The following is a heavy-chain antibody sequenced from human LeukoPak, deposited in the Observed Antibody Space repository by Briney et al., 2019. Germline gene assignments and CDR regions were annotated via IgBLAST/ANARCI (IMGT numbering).Heavy chain of an antibody. CDR1: GGSMSGYY. Sequence: PSETLSLTCTVSGGSMSGYYWTWLRQPPGKGLEWIAYIHYSGSTNYNPSLKSRVTISVDTSKNQFSLRLNSVTAADTAVYYCARLRGNYFPDYWGQGTLVTVSS. V-gene: IGHV4-59*01. CDR3: ARLRGNYFPDY. CDR2: IHYSGST. D-gene: IGHD4-11*01. J-gene: IGHJ4*02.